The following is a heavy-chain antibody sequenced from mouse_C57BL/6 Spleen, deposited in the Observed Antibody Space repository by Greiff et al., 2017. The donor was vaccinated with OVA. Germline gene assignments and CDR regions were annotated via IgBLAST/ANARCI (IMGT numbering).Heavy chain of an antibody. CDR1: GFTFSDYG. V-gene: IGHV5-17*01. Sequence: EVKLVESGGGLVKPGGSLKLSCAASGFTFSDYGMHWVRQAPEKGLEWVAYISSGSSTIYYADTVKGRFTISRDNAKNTLFLQMTSLRSEDTAMFYCARDGDDYAWFAYWGQGTLVTVSA. D-gene: IGHD2-4*01. J-gene: IGHJ3*01. CDR3: ARDGDDYAWFAY. CDR2: ISSGSSTI.